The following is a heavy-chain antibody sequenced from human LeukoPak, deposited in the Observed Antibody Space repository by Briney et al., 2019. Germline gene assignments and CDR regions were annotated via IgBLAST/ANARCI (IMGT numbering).Heavy chain of an antibody. CDR3: ARESTMVRGVSDY. D-gene: IGHD3-10*01. CDR1: GFTFSSYA. CDR2: ISYDGSNK. V-gene: IGHV3-30*04. Sequence: GGSLRLSCAASGFTFSSYAMHWVRQAPGKGLEWVAVISYDGSNKYYADSVKGRFTISRDNSKNTLYLQMNSLRVEDTAVYYCARESTMVRGVSDYWGQGTLVIVSS. J-gene: IGHJ4*02.